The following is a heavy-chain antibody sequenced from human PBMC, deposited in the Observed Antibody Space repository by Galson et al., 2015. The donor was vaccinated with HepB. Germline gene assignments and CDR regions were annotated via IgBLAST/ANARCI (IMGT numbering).Heavy chain of an antibody. CDR2: ISINSGNT. CDR1: GSSFPSNG. J-gene: IGHJ4*02. CDR3: ARDRLHSLDY. V-gene: IGHV1-18*04. Sequence: SVKVSCKASGSSFPSNGISWVRQAPGQGLEWLGWISINSGNTNHAQRLQGRVTLPRDTSTNTAYMELRRLRSDDAAVYYCARDRLHSLDYWGQGTLVTVSS.